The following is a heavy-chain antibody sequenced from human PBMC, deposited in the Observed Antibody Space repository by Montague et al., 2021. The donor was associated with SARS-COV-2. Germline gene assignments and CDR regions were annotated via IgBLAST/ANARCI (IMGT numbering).Heavy chain of an antibody. D-gene: IGHD1-1*01. CDR1: GVSISSDYYC. V-gene: IGHV4-39*01. Sequence: SETLSLTCTVSGVSISSDYYCWGWVCPTQGQELECNGNFIYDATSSPNPSLHSRVTISVDTSKSQLSPSLISVTAAATAVYFCARHKDWNVTPYYFDYWGQGTVVTVSS. CDR3: ARHKDWNVTPYYFDY. J-gene: IGHJ4*02. CDR2: FIYDATS.